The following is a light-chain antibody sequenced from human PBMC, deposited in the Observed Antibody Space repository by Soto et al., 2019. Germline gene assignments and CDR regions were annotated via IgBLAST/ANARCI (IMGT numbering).Light chain of an antibody. V-gene: IGKV3-20*01. Sequence: EIVLTQSPGTLSLSPGERATLSCRASQSVSNSYLAWYQQKPGQAPRLLIYGAATRATGIPDRFSGSGSGTDFILTISRLEPEDFAVYNCQQYGSSPPITFGQGTRLEIK. CDR2: GAA. CDR3: QQYGSSPPIT. J-gene: IGKJ5*01. CDR1: QSVSNSY.